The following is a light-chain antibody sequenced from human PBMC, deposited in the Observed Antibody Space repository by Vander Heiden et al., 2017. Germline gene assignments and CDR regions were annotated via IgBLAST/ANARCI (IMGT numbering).Light chain of an antibody. CDR2: QGS. V-gene: IGLV3-1*01. Sequence: SYELTQPPPVSVSPGQTASITCPGHKSGDKSAFWYPQKPGQSPVLVIYQGSKRPSGIPERFSGSNSGNTATLTISGTQAMDEADYYCQAWDSSTGVFGGGTKLTVL. CDR3: QAWDSSTGV. CDR1: KSGDKS. J-gene: IGLJ2*01.